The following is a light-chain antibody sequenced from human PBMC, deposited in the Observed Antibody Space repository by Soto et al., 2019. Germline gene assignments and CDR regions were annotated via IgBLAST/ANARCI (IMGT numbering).Light chain of an antibody. CDR1: QGISSY. CDR2: AAS. CDR3: QQYYSYPRT. Sequence: AIRMTQSPSSLSASTGDRVTITCRASQGISSYLAWYQQKPGKAPKLLIYAASTLQSGVPSRCSGSGSGTDFTLTISCLQSEDFATYYCQQYYSYPRTVGPGTKVDIK. J-gene: IGKJ3*01. V-gene: IGKV1-8*01.